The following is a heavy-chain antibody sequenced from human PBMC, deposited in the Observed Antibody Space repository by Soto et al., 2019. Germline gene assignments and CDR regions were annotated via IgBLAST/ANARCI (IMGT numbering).Heavy chain of an antibody. CDR2: IYYSGST. J-gene: IGHJ3*02. D-gene: IGHD2-15*01. V-gene: IGHV4-59*08. Sequence: PSETLSLTCSVSGGSISSYYWSWIRQPPGKGLEWIGYIYYSGSTNYNPSLKSRITISVDTSKNQFSLKLSSVTAADTAVYYCARLERACSGGSCYLDAFDIWGQGTMVTVSS. CDR1: GGSISSYY. CDR3: ARLERACSGGSCYLDAFDI.